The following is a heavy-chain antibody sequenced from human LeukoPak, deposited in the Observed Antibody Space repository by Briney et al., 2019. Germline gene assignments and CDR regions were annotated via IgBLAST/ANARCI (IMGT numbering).Heavy chain of an antibody. CDR1: GFSFSSYW. CDR3: ARDGEYERSLPPWCYFDY. CDR2: IKQDGSEK. V-gene: IGHV3-7*01. Sequence: GGSLRLSCAASGFSFSSYWMSWVRQAPGKGLEWVANIKQDGSEKYYVDSVKGRFTISRDNAKNSLYLQMNSLRAEDTAVYYCARDGEYERSLPPWCYFDYWGQGTLVTVSS. D-gene: IGHD2-8*02. J-gene: IGHJ4*02.